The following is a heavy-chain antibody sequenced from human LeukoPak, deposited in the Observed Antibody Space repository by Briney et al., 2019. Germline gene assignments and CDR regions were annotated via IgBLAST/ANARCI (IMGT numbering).Heavy chain of an antibody. CDR3: ARLIVGAKPGFRDY. Sequence: ASVKVSCKASGYTFTSYDINWVRQATGQGLEWMGWMNPNSGNTGYAQKFQGRVTMTRNTSVSTAYMELSSLRSEDTAVYYCARLIVGAKPGFRDYWGQGTLVTVSS. CDR1: GYTFTSYD. V-gene: IGHV1-8*01. CDR2: MNPNSGNT. J-gene: IGHJ4*02. D-gene: IGHD1-26*01.